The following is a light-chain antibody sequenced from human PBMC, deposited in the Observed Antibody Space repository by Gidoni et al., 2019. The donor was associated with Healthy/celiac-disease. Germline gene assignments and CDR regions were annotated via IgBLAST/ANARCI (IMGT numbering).Light chain of an antibody. V-gene: IGKV3-20*01. J-gene: IGKJ1*01. Sequence: ILFTLSPGTLSLSPGEKATLSCRASQSVSSSYLAWYQQKPGQAPRLLIYGASSRATGIPDRFSGSGSGTDFTLTISRLEPEDFAVYYCQQYGSSRTFGQGTKVEIK. CDR3: QQYGSSRT. CDR1: QSVSSSY. CDR2: GAS.